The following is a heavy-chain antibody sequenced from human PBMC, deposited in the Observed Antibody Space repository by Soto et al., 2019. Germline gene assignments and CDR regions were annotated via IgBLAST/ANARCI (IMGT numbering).Heavy chain of an antibody. V-gene: IGHV3-30*03. CDR2: ISYDGKQT. D-gene: IGHD3-16*01. Sequence: PGGSLRLSCAASGLAFSNYAFHWVRQAPGKGLEWVAVISYDGKQTYYADSVKGRFTISKDKSKRTLFLQMNSLRVDDTAVYYCARDGWGSNWYFDLWGRGTLVIVSS. CDR1: GLAFSNYA. J-gene: IGHJ2*01. CDR3: ARDGWGSNWYFDL.